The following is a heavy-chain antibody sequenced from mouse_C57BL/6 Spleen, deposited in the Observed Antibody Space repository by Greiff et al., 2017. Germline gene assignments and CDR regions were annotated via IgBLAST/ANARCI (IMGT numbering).Heavy chain of an antibody. CDR3: TRNWDYYFDY. CDR1: GFNIKDDY. V-gene: IGHV14-4*01. D-gene: IGHD4-1*01. J-gene: IGHJ2*01. CDR2: IDPENGDT. Sequence: VQLQPSGAELVRPGASVKLSCTASGFNIKDDYMHWVKQRPEQGLEWIGWIDPENGDTEYASKFQGKATITADTSSNTAYLQLSSLTSEDTAVYYCTRNWDYYFDYWGQGTTLTVSS.